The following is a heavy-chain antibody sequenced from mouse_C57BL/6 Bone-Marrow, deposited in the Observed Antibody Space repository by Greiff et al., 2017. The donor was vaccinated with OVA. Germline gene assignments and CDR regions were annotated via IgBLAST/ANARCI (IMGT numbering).Heavy chain of an antibody. D-gene: IGHD1-1*01. CDR1: GYTFTSYW. J-gene: IGHJ2*01. Sequence: QVQLQQSGAELVKPGASVKLSCKASGYTFTSYWMHWVKQRPGQGLEWIGMIHPNSGSTNYNEKFKSKATLTVDKSSSTAYMQLSSLTSEDSAVYYCAGPTVVAPFDYWGQGTTLTVSS. CDR3: AGPTVVAPFDY. V-gene: IGHV1-64*01. CDR2: IHPNSGST.